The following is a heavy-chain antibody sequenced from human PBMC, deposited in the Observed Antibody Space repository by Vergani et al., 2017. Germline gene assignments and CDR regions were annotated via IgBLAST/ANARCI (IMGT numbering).Heavy chain of an antibody. V-gene: IGHV4-61*02. J-gene: IGHJ3*01. CDR2: ISASGNA. D-gene: IGHD2-15*01. CDR1: GGSISAGYFL. Sequence: QVQLQASGPGRVKPSQTLSLTCTMSGGSISAGYFLLSWIRQPAGKGLDWLWHISASGNASHSPSLKTGVSMSVDTSKNQFSLTVTSVTAADTAIYFCARRSGGYYSGGKVHPLRTAFDVWGHGTVVTVSS. CDR3: ARRSGGYYSGGKVHPLRTAFDV.